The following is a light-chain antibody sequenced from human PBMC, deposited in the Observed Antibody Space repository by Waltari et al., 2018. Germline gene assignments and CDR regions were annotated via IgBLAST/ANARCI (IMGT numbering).Light chain of an antibody. CDR3: NSWTTSSTLL. CDR2: YFK. V-gene: IGLV2-14*03. J-gene: IGLJ3*02. CDR1: SSDVGGYNY. Sequence: QSALTQPASVSGSPGQSITISCTGTSSDVGGYNYVSWYQHHPGKAPKPKISYFKKPPSGVSDRFSCSKSGNTASLTISGLQTEDEADYYCNSWTTSSTLLFGGGTKVTVL.